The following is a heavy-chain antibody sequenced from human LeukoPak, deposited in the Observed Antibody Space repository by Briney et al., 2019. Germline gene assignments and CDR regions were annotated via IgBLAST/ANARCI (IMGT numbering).Heavy chain of an antibody. D-gene: IGHD5-12*01. Sequence: SETLSLTCTVSGYSISSGYYWGWIRQPPGQGLEWIGSIYHSGSTYYNPSLKSRVTISVDTSKNRFSLKLSSVTAADTAVYYCARDAVATIRYYYYYMDVWGKGTTVTVSS. V-gene: IGHV4-38-2*02. CDR3: ARDAVATIRYYYYYMDV. CDR1: GYSISSGYY. CDR2: IYHSGST. J-gene: IGHJ6*03.